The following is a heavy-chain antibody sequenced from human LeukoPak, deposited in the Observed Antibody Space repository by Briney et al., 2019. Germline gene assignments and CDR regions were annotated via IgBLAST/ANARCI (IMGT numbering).Heavy chain of an antibody. CDR1: GFTFSSYA. CDR3: AKDGYYYGSGSYSY. J-gene: IGHJ4*02. CDR2: ISGSGGST. D-gene: IGHD3-10*01. Sequence: GGSLRLSCAASGFTFSSYAMSWVRQAPGKGLEWVSAISGSGGSTYYADSVKGRFTISRDNSKNTLYLQMNSLRAEDTAVYYCAKDGYYYGSGSYSYCGQGTLVTVSS. V-gene: IGHV3-23*01.